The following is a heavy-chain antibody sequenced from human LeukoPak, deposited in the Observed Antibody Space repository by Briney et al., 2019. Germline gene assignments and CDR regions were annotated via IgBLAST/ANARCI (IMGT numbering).Heavy chain of an antibody. J-gene: IGHJ3*02. CDR1: GFTFSSYE. D-gene: IGHD6-13*01. V-gene: IGHV3-48*03. Sequence: GGSLRLSCAASGFTFSSYEMNWVRQAPRKGLEWVSYISSSGSTIYYADSVKGRFTISRDNAKNSLYLQMNSLRAEDTAVYYCASLLSSSWLDAFDIWGQGTMVTVSS. CDR3: ASLLSSSWLDAFDI. CDR2: ISSSGSTI.